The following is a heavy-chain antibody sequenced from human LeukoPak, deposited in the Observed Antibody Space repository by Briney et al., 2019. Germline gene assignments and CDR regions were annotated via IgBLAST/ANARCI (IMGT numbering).Heavy chain of an antibody. J-gene: IGHJ4*02. CDR3: ARPRWLQSPFDY. CDR1: GFTFSSYW. D-gene: IGHD5-24*01. CDR2: IKQDGSEK. Sequence: PGGSLRLSXAASGFTFSSYWMSWVRQAPGKGLEWVANIKQDGSEKYYVDSVKGRFTISRDNAKNSLYLQMSSLRAEDTAVYYCARPRWLQSPFDYWGQGTLVTVSS. V-gene: IGHV3-7*01.